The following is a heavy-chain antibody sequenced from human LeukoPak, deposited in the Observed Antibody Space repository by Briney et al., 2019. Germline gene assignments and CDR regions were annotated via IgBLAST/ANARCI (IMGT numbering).Heavy chain of an antibody. D-gene: IGHD5-24*01. CDR1: GGSISNHN. CDR3: ARDGYNFGYFDY. CDR2: VYYNGGT. J-gene: IGHJ4*02. V-gene: IGHV4-59*11. Sequence: SETLSLTCTVSGGSISNHNWNWIRQTPGKGLEWIGYVYYNGGTRSNPSLRTRLTISVDTSKTQFSLSLRSVTAADTAVYFCARDGYNFGYFDYWGRGILVTVSS.